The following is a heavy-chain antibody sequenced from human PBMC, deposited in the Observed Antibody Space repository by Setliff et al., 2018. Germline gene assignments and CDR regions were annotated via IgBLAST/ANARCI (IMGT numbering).Heavy chain of an antibody. Sequence: SETLSLTCAVSDFSVGSVYYWGWIRQPPGRGLEWIANIYYSGTTHYSPSFESRVTMSVDTSKNQVSLKLSSVTAADSALYYCARTSTGRYFDFWGRGTLVTVS. J-gene: IGHJ2*01. V-gene: IGHV4-38-2*01. CDR1: DFSVGSVYY. D-gene: IGHD2-2*01. CDR3: ARTSTGRYFDF. CDR2: IYYSGTT.